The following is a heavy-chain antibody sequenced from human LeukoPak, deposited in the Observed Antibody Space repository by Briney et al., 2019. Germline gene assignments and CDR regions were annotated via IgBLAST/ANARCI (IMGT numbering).Heavy chain of an antibody. J-gene: IGHJ4*02. D-gene: IGHD2-2*01. V-gene: IGHV3-21*01. CDR3: ARAPLVVPAAMIPYYFAY. CDR2: ISSSSSYI. Sequence: PGGSLRLSCAASGFTFSSYSMNWVRQAPGKGLEWVSSISSSSSYIYYADSVKGRFTISRDNAKNSLYLQMNSLRAEDTAVYYCARAPLVVPAAMIPYYFAYWGQGTLVTVSS. CDR1: GFTFSSYS.